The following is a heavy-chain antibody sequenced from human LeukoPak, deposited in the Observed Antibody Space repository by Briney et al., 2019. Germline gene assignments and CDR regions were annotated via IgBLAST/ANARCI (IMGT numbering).Heavy chain of an antibody. CDR3: ARGNFWSGYPRNDAFDI. CDR2: IYYSGTT. J-gene: IGHJ3*02. D-gene: IGHD3-3*01. Sequence: SETLSLTCTVSGGSISSYYWSWIRQPPGRGLEWIGYIYYSGTTNYNPSLKSRVTISVDTSKNQFSLGLSSVTAADTAVYYCARGNFWSGYPRNDAFDIWGQGTMVTVSS. V-gene: IGHV4-59*01. CDR1: GGSISSYY.